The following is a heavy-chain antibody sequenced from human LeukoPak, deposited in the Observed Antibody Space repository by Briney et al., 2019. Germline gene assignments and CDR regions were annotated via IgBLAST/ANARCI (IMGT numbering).Heavy chain of an antibody. CDR2: INPNSGGT. CDR1: GYTFTDYY. CDR3: ARDRSSSFPYYFDY. D-gene: IGHD6-13*01. J-gene: IGHJ4*02. V-gene: IGHV1-2*02. Sequence: GASVKVSCKASGYTFTDYYMHWVRQAPGQGVEWVGWINPNSGGTNYAQKFQGRVTMTRHTSISTAYMELSRLRSADTAVYYCARDRSSSFPYYFDYWGQGTLVTVST.